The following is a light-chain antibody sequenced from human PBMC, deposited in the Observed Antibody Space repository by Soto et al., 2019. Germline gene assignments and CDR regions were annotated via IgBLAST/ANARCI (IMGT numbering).Light chain of an antibody. CDR2: DVN. CDR1: SSDVGGYNY. V-gene: IGLV2-11*01. CDR3: CSYAGSYTWV. Sequence: SVLTQPRSVSGSPGQSVTISCTGTSSDVGGYNYVSWYQQYPGKAPKLMIYDVNKWPSGVPDRFSGSKSGTTASLTISGLQAEDEADYYCCSYAGSYTWVFGGGTKLTVL. J-gene: IGLJ3*02.